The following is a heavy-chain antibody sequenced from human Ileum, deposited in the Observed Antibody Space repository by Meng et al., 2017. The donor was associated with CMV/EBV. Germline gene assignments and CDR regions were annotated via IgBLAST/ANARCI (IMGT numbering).Heavy chain of an antibody. Sequence: QVQLVQSGAEVKKPGASVKVSCKASGYTFTSYAMHWVRQAPGQGLEWMGWINGANGNTKYSQKFQDRVTFTRDTSANTAYMEMRGLRSEDTAVYYCARIESGAHFDSWGQGTLVTVSS. CDR2: INGANGNT. J-gene: IGHJ4*02. CDR1: GYTFTSYA. V-gene: IGHV1-3*01. CDR3: ARIESGAHFDS. D-gene: IGHD4-17*01.